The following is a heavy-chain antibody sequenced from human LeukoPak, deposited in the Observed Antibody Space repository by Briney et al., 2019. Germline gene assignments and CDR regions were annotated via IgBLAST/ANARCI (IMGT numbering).Heavy chain of an antibody. CDR2: IPYDGSNK. D-gene: IGHD1-26*01. Sequence: VGSLRLSCAASGFTFSSYGFHWVRQAPGKGLEWVAVIPYDGSNKYYADSVKGRFTISRDNSKNTLYLQMNTLRAEDTAVYYCAKEVGYGMDVWGQGTTVTVSS. CDR1: GFTFSSYG. V-gene: IGHV3-30*18. J-gene: IGHJ6*02. CDR3: AKEVGYGMDV.